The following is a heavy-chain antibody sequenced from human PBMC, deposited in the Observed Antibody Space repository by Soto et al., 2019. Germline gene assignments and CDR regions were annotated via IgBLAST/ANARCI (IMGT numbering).Heavy chain of an antibody. Sequence: GGSLRLSCAASGFPFSSYWMSWVRQAPGKGLEWVANIKQDGSEKYYVDSVKGRFTISRDNAKNSLYLQMNSLRAEDTAVYYWARKGLEEAGLDYGGQETLVTVSS. V-gene: IGHV3-7*04. CDR1: GFPFSSYW. J-gene: IGHJ4*02. D-gene: IGHD6-13*01. CDR3: ARKGLEEAGLDY. CDR2: IKQDGSEK.